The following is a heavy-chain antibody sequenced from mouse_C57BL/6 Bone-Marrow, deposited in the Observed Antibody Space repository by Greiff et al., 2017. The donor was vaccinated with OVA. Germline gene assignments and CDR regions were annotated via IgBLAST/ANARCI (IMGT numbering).Heavy chain of an antibody. Sequence: VQLQQSGAELVMPGASVKLSCKASGCTFTSYWMHWVKQRPGQGLEWIGEIDPSDSYTNYNQKFKGKSTLTVDKSSSTAYMQLSSLTSEDSAVYYCARWDGYYVKDYWGQGTTLTVSS. CDR3: ARWDGYYVKDY. CDR1: GCTFTSYW. V-gene: IGHV1-69*01. CDR2: IDPSDSYT. J-gene: IGHJ2*01. D-gene: IGHD2-3*01.